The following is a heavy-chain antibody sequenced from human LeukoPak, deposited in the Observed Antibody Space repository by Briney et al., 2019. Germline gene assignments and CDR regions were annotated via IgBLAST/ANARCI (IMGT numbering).Heavy chain of an antibody. CDR2: IIHSGST. D-gene: IGHD3-9*01. CDR3: VRDLTGYYYYGY. V-gene: IGHV4-34*12. J-gene: IGHJ4*02. CDR1: GGSFSGYY. Sequence: SETLSLTCAVYGGSFSGYYWSWIRQPPGKGLEWIGAIIHSGSTNYTPSLKSRVTISVDTSQNQLSLKLSAVSGADTAVYSLVRDLTGYYYYGYWGQGTLVTV.